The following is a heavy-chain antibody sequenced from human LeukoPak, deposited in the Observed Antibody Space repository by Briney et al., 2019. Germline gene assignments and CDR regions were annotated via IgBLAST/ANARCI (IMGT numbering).Heavy chain of an antibody. CDR3: ASRTYYDILTGYWSDY. J-gene: IGHJ4*02. CDR2: IYYSGST. V-gene: IGHV4-39*01. Sequence: TFGSYEMSWIRQPPGKGLEWIGSIYYSGSTYYNPSLKSRVTISVDTSKNQFSLKLSSVTAADTAVYYCASRTYYDILTGYWSDYWGQGTLVTVSS. D-gene: IGHD3-9*01. CDR1: TFGSYE.